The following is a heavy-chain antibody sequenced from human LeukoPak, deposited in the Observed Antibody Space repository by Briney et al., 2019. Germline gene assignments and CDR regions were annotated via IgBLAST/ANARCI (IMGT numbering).Heavy chain of an antibody. CDR3: AISNGYGLVDI. CDR1: GNSISSGDNS. V-gene: IGHV4-61*08. Sequence: SETLSLTCTVSGNSISSGDNSWSWIRQPPGKGLEWIGYIYYSGSTNYNPSLKSPNYNPSLKSRVTISVDTSKNQFSLKLNSVTAADTAVYYCAISNGYGLVDIWGQGTMVTVSS. J-gene: IGHJ3*02. CDR2: IYYSGSTNYNPSLKSP. D-gene: IGHD3-10*01.